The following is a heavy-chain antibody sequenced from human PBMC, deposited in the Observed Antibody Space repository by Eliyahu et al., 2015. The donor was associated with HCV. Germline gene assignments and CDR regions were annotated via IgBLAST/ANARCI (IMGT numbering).Heavy chain of an antibody. D-gene: IGHD4-11*01. J-gene: IGHJ5*02. CDR3: ARGPWGAQGYDDSNGHDL. V-gene: IGHV4-59*11. CDR2: TYFNANT. CDR1: GGYINTHS. Sequence: QVQVQESGPGLVRPSETLSLSCTVSGGYINTHSWSWIRQAPGKGLEWIGYTYFNANTNYNPPLKSRATISIDIFRDQFSLRVTSVTTADTAVYYCARGPWGAQGYDDSNGHDLWGQGTLVTVSS.